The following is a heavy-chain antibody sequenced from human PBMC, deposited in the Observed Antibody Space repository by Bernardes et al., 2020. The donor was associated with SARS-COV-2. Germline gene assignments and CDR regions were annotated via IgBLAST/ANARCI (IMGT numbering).Heavy chain of an antibody. J-gene: IGHJ4*02. Sequence: SETLSLTCAVYGGSFSGYYWSWIRQPPGKGLEWIGEINHSGSTNYNPSLKSRVTISVDTSKNQFSLKLSSVTAADTAVYYCARAPSYGDYAGAYNWGQGTLVTASS. D-gene: IGHD4-17*01. CDR2: INHSGST. CDR1: GGSFSGYY. CDR3: ARAPSYGDYAGAYN. V-gene: IGHV4-34*01.